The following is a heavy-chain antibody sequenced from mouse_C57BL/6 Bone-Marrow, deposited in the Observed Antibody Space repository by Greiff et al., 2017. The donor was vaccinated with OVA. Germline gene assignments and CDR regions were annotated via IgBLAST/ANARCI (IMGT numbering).Heavy chain of an antibody. CDR1: GFNIKNTY. CDR3: ARGNFGSSFYAMDY. CDR2: IDPANDNT. D-gene: IGHD1-1*01. Sequence: EVQLKESVAELVRPGASVKLSCTASGFNIKNTYMPWVKQRPEQGLEWIGRIDPANDNTKYAPKFQGKATMTADTSSNTAYLQLSSLSSEDTAVYCCARGNFGSSFYAMDYWGQGTSVTVSS. V-gene: IGHV14-3*01. J-gene: IGHJ4*01.